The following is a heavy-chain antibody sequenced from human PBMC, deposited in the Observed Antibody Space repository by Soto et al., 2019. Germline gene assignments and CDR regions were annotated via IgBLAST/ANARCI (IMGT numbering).Heavy chain of an antibody. CDR3: ARHYFSSSSMFDY. CDR1: GDSISSSTYY. Sequence: TSETLSLTCTVSGDSISSSTYYWGWIRQPPGKGLEWIGCIYHTGTTYYNPSLKSRVTISVDTSKNQFSLKLSSVTAADTAVYYCARHYFSSSSMFDYWGQGTLVTVYS. V-gene: IGHV4-39*01. D-gene: IGHD6-6*01. CDR2: IYHTGTT. J-gene: IGHJ4*02.